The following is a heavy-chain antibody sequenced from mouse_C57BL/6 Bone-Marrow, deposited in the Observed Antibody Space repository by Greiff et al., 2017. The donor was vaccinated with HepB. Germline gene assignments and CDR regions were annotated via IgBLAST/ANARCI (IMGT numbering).Heavy chain of an antibody. Sequence: VQLVESGAELARPGASVKLSCKASGYTFPSYGISWVKQRTGQGLEWIGEIYPRSGTTYYNEKLKGKATLTADKSSSTAYIALRSLTSEDSAVYFCACYYGSSLWYFDVWGTGTTVTVSS. CDR2: IYPRSGTT. CDR1: GYTFPSYG. J-gene: IGHJ1*03. V-gene: IGHV1-81*01. CDR3: ACYYGSSLWYFDV. D-gene: IGHD1-1*01.